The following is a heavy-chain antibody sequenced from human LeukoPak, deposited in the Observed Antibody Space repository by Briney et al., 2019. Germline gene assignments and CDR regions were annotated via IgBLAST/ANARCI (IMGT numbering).Heavy chain of an antibody. CDR3: ARGEWLVLGDH. CDR2: INPNSGGT. V-gene: IGHV1-2*02. Sequence: GSVKVSCKASGYNFNAYYMHWVRQAPGQGLEWMGWINPNSGGTNYAQKFQGRVTLTRDTSINTVYMEVNRLTSDDTVVYYCARGEWLVLGDHWGQGTPVTVSS. J-gene: IGHJ4*02. CDR1: GYNFNAYY. D-gene: IGHD3-3*01.